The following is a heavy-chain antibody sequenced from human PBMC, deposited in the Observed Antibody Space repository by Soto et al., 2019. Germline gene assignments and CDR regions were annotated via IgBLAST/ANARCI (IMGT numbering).Heavy chain of an antibody. D-gene: IGHD6-6*01. CDR2: IWHDGSNK. Sequence: QVQLVESGGGVVQPGRSLRLSCAASGFTFSSDGMHWVRQAPGKGLEWVAVIWHDGSNKYYADSVKGRFTISRDNSKNTLYLQMNSLRAEDTAVYYCARDPFAPIAARPPPYDYGMDVWGQGTTVTVSS. CDR1: GFTFSSDG. J-gene: IGHJ6*02. V-gene: IGHV3-33*01. CDR3: ARDPFAPIAARPPPYDYGMDV.